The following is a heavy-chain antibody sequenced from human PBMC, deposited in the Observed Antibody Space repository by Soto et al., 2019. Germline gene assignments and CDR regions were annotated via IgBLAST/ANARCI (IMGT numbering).Heavy chain of an antibody. CDR1: GGSFSGYY. Sequence: SETLSLTCAVYGGSFSGYYWSWIRQPPGKGLEWIGEINHSGSTNYNPSLKSRVTISVDTSKNQFSLKLSSVTAADKAVYYCARGGKVTYYYDSRSFDYWGQGTLVTVSS. J-gene: IGHJ4*02. D-gene: IGHD3-22*01. CDR2: INHSGST. V-gene: IGHV4-34*01. CDR3: ARGGKVTYYYDSRSFDY.